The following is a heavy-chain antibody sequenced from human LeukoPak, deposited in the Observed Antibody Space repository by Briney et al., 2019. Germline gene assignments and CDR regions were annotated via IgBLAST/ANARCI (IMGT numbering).Heavy chain of an antibody. Sequence: GGSLRLSCAASGFTVSTNYMSWVRQAPGKGLEWVSVIYRDDTTYYADSVKGRFTISRDNSKNTLYLQMSSLRAEDTAVYYCAREDNYYGSGTPFDYWGQGTLVTVSS. V-gene: IGHV3-53*01. D-gene: IGHD3-10*01. CDR2: IYRDDTT. CDR3: AREDNYYGSGTPFDY. J-gene: IGHJ4*02. CDR1: GFTVSTNY.